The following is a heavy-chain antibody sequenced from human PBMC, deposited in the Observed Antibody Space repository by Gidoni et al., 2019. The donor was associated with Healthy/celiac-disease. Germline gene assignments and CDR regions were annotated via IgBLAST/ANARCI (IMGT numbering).Heavy chain of an antibody. V-gene: IGHV3-23*01. Sequence: EVQLLAFGRGLVQDVGSLELTCAACGFSFRRLALSWVRQAPGKGLECGSAISGSGGSTYCAESVEGRFTISRDNSKDTLYLQMNSLRADYTAVYYCAPHCYDSSGYYLDAFDVWGRGKMISVSA. CDR3: APHCYDSSGYYLDAFDV. J-gene: IGHJ3*01. D-gene: IGHD3-22*01. CDR2: ISGSGGST. CDR1: GFSFRRLA.